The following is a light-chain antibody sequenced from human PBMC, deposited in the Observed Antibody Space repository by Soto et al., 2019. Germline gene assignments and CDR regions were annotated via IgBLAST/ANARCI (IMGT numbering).Light chain of an antibody. CDR2: DAS. V-gene: IGKV1-13*02. CDR3: QQFNSYPLT. CDR1: QGISSA. J-gene: IGKJ4*01. Sequence: AIQLTQSPSSLSASVGDRVTITCRASQGISSALAWYQQKPGKAPKLLIYDASSLESGVPSRFSGSGSGTDFTLTINSLQPEDFATYYCQQFNSYPLTFGGGTKVDIK.